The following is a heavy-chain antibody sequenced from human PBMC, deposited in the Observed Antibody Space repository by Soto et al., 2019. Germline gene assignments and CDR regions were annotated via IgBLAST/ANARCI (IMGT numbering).Heavy chain of an antibody. D-gene: IGHD6-13*01. CDR2: IYYSGST. J-gene: IGHJ4*02. Sequence: QVPLQESGPGLVKPSQTLSLTCTVSGGSISSGGYYWSWIRQHPGKGLEWIGYIYYSGSTYYNPSLKSRVTIAVDTSKHQFSRKLSSVTAADTAVYYCARVISPRVSSWYYYFDYWGQGTLVTVSS. CDR1: GGSISSGGYY. CDR3: ARVISPRVSSWYYYFDY. V-gene: IGHV4-31*03.